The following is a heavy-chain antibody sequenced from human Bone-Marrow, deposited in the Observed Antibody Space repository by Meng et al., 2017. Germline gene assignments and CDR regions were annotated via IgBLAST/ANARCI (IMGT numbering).Heavy chain of an antibody. CDR1: GFSLSTSGVG. Sequence: SGPTLVKPTQTLTLTCTFSGFSLSTSGVGVGWIRQPPGKALEWLALIYWDDDKRYSPSLKSRLTITKDTSKNQVVLTMTDMDPVDTATYDCAHSRGGRSDTQFDYWGQGTLVTVSS. D-gene: IGHD3-16*01. CDR3: AHSRGGRSDTQFDY. CDR2: IYWDDDK. J-gene: IGHJ4*02. V-gene: IGHV2-5*02.